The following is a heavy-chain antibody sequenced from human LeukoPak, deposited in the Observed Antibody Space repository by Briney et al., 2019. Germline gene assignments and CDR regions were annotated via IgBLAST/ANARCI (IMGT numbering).Heavy chain of an antibody. CDR2: FSGSGGST. J-gene: IGHJ4*02. D-gene: IGHD5-12*01. Sequence: PGGSLRLSCAASGFTFSSYAMSWVRQAPGKGLEWVSAFSGSGGSTYYADSVKGRFTISRDNSKNTLYLQMNSLRAEDTAVYYCAKDLIRGYSGYAGDYWGQGTLVTVSS. V-gene: IGHV3-23*01. CDR3: AKDLIRGYSGYAGDY. CDR1: GFTFSSYA.